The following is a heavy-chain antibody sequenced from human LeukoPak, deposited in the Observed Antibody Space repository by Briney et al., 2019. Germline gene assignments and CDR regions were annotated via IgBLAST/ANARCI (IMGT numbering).Heavy chain of an antibody. V-gene: IGHV4-59*01. CDR1: GGSISSFY. CDR3: AREDPQTTVPEGMDV. Sequence: SETLSLISTVSGGSISSFYWSWIRQAPGKGLEWIGYIYYSGNTNYNPSLKSRVTISVDTSKNQFSLKLSSVTAADTAVYYCAREDPQTTVPEGMDVWGQGTTVTVSS. D-gene: IGHD4-17*01. CDR2: IYYSGNT. J-gene: IGHJ6*02.